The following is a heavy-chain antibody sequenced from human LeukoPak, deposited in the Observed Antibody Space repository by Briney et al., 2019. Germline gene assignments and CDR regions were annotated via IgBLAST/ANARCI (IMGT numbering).Heavy chain of an antibody. V-gene: IGHV4-34*01. J-gene: IGHJ4*02. Sequence: PGGSLRLSCAASGFSFDAYAMHWVRQAPGKGLEWIGEVNLQGSTNYNPSLMGRVAISVDMSENHISLQLTSVTAADTAVYYCAREGGPYRPLDYSGQGTLVTVSS. CDR3: AREGGPYRPLDY. CDR2: VNLQGST. CDR1: GFSFDAYA.